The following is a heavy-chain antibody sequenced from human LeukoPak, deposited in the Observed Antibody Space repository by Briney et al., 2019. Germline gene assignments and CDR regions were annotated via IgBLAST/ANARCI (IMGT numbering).Heavy chain of an antibody. V-gene: IGHV3-23*01. D-gene: IGHD4-17*01. CDR2: ISGSGGST. Sequence: PGGSLRLSCAASGFTFSSYAMSWVRQAPGKGLEWVSAISGSGGSTYYADSVKGRFTISRDNSKNTLYLQMNSLRAEDTAVYYCAKDSPSHGDYVNDGEDYFDYWGQGTLVTVSS. J-gene: IGHJ4*02. CDR1: GFTFSSYA. CDR3: AKDSPSHGDYVNDGEDYFDY.